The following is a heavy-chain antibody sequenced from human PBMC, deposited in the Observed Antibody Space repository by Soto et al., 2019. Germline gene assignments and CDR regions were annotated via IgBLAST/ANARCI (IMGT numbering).Heavy chain of an antibody. V-gene: IGHV4-31*03. J-gene: IGHJ3*02. CDR1: DGSISSGGYY. CDR3: AREVVVVPANAFDI. D-gene: IGHD2-2*01. Sequence: QVQLQESGPGLVKPSQTLSLTCTVSDGSISSGGYYWSWIRQHPGKCLEWIGYIYYSGSTYYNPSRKSRVTISVDTSKSQFSLKLSSVTAADTAVYYWAREVVVVPANAFDIWGQGTMVTVSS. CDR2: IYYSGST.